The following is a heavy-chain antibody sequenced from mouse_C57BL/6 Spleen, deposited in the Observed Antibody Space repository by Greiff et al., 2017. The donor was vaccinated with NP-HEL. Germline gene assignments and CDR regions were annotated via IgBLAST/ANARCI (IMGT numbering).Heavy chain of an antibody. D-gene: IGHD2-4*01. V-gene: IGHV1-52*01. Sequence: QVQLQQPGAELVRPGSSVKLSCKASGYTFTSYWMHWVKQRPIQGLEWIGNIDPSDSETHYNQKFKDKATLTVDKSSSTAYMQLSSLTSEDSAVYYCAPSYDYGGFAYWGQGTLVTVSA. CDR2: IDPSDSET. CDR3: APSYDYGGFAY. CDR1: GYTFTSYW. J-gene: IGHJ3*01.